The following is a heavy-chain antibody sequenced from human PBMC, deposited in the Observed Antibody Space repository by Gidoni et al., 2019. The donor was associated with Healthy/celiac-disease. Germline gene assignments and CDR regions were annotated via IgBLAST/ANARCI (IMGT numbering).Heavy chain of an antibody. CDR3: ARHIVVLTLLGRNWFAP. V-gene: IGHV4-39*01. Sequence: QLKLQESGQGLVTPSATLSLTCTVSGGSISSSSYYWCWIRQPPGKGREWIGILYYSGRTSYTPSIKSRVTISVDTSHTQFSLKLSSVTAADTPVYYCARHIVVLTLLGRNWFAPWGQGTLVTVSS. CDR2: LYYSGRT. J-gene: IGHJ5*02. D-gene: IGHD2-21*02. CDR1: GGSISSSSYY.